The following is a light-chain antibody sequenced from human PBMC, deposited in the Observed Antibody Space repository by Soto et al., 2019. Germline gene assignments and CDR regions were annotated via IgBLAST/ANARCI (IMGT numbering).Light chain of an antibody. V-gene: IGKV3-20*01. Sequence: IVMTQSPGTLSLSPGEGATLSCRASQSISSNYLAWYHQKPGQAPRLLIYGASSRATDIPDRFRGSGSGRDFVLNISRLEPEDFGMYYCQQYSSSPRTFGQGTKVEIK. CDR2: GAS. J-gene: IGKJ1*01. CDR3: QQYSSSPRT. CDR1: QSISSNY.